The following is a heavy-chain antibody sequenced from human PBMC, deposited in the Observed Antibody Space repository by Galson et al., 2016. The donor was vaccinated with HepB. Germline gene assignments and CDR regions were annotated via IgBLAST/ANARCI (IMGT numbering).Heavy chain of an antibody. Sequence: QSGAEVKKPGASVMVSCKTSGYSFTTYGITWVRQAPGQGLEWVGWISTHNGDTNHAQKLQGRVTLTTDRSTKTAYMEMRNLESDDTAGFYCARDRDRTLDYWGQGTLVTVSS. CDR3: ARDRDRTLDY. V-gene: IGHV1-18*04. D-gene: IGHD1-7*01. CDR2: ISTHNGDT. CDR1: GYSFTTYG. J-gene: IGHJ4*02.